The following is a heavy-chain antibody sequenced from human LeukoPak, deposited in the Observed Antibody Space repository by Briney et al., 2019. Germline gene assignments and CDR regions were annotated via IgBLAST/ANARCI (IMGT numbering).Heavy chain of an antibody. V-gene: IGHV3-48*01. D-gene: IGHD4-4*01. J-gene: IGHJ4*02. Sequence: GGSLRLSCAASGFTLSSYSMNWVRQAPGKGLEWVSYISSSSSTIHYADSVKGRFTISRDNSKNTLYLQMNSLRAEDTAVYYCARDPSIDYWGQGTLVTVSS. CDR2: ISSSSSTI. CDR1: GFTLSSYS. CDR3: ARDPSIDY.